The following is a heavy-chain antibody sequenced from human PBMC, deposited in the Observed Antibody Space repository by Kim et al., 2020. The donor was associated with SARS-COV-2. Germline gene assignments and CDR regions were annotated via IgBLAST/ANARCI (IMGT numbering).Heavy chain of an antibody. V-gene: IGHV4-31*02. CDR3: ASGLELPGDY. CDR2: ST. Sequence: STYYTPALKSRLTISVDTSKNQFSLKLSSVTAADTAVYYCASGLELPGDYWGQGTLVTVSS. D-gene: IGHD1-26*01. J-gene: IGHJ4*02.